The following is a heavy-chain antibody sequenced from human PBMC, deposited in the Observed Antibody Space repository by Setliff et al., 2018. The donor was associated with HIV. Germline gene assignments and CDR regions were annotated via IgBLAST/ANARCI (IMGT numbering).Heavy chain of an antibody. Sequence: SETLSLTCTVSGGSISNYYWSWIRQPAGKGLEWIGRIYSSGSTNYNPSLRGRVTMSVDTSKNHFSLRLSSVTAADTAVYYCARVHASGWNYFDYWGQGTLVTSPQ. V-gene: IGHV4-4*07. CDR3: ARVHASGWNYFDY. CDR1: GGSISNYY. J-gene: IGHJ4*02. CDR2: IYSSGST. D-gene: IGHD6-19*01.